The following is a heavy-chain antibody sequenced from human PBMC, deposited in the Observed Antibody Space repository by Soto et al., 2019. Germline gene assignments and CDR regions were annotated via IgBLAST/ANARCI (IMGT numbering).Heavy chain of an antibody. CDR3: ARAGYSSGWYDQDFEIDY. J-gene: IGHJ4*02. CDR1: GYTFTGYY. CDR2: INPNSGGT. Sequence: QVPLVQSGAEVKKPGASVKVSCKASGYTFTGYYMHWVRQAPGQGLERMGWINPNSGGTNYAQKIKGWVTMTRDTSISTAYMELSRLRSDDTAVYYCARAGYSSGWYDQDFEIDYWGQGTLVTVS. V-gene: IGHV1-2*04. D-gene: IGHD6-19*01.